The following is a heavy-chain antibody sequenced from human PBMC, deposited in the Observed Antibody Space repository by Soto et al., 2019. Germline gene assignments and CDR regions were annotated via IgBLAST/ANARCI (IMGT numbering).Heavy chain of an antibody. J-gene: IGHJ4*02. CDR3: ARTPLPYYYDSSGYYNPFDY. CDR1: GGTFSSYA. V-gene: IGHV1-69*13. D-gene: IGHD3-22*01. Sequence: ASVKVSCKASGGTFSSYAISWVRQAPGQGLEWMGGIIPIFGTANYAQKFQGRVTITADESTSTAYMELSSLRSEDTAVYYCARTPLPYYYDSSGYYNPFDYWGQGTLVTVSS. CDR2: IIPIFGTA.